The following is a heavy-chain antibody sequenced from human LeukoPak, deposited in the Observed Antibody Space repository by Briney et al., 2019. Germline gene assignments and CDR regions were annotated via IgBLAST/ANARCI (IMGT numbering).Heavy chain of an antibody. CDR3: AKMRPEIVVVAEIDY. D-gene: IGHD2-15*01. CDR2: ISGTGIST. CDR1: GFTFSRYA. Sequence: PGGSLRLSCVASGFTFSRYAMSWVRQAPGKGLEWVSAISGTGISTYYADSVRGRFTISRDNSKNTLYLQMNSLRAEDTAVYYCAKMRPEIVVVAEIDYWGQGTLVTVSS. J-gene: IGHJ4*02. V-gene: IGHV3-23*01.